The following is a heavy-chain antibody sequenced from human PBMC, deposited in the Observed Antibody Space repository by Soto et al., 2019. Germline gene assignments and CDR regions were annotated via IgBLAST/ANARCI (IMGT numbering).Heavy chain of an antibody. J-gene: IGHJ6*02. CDR2: IYYSGST. CDR3: AREALGYCSGGSCNQPYGMDV. D-gene: IGHD2-15*01. Sequence: QVQLQESGPGLVKPSQTLSLTCTVSGGSISSGDYYWSWIRQPPGKGLEWIGYIYYSGSTYYNPSLKSRVTISVDTSKNRFSLKLSSVTAADTAVYYCAREALGYCSGGSCNQPYGMDVWGQGTTVTVSS. CDR1: GGSISSGDYY. V-gene: IGHV4-30-4*01.